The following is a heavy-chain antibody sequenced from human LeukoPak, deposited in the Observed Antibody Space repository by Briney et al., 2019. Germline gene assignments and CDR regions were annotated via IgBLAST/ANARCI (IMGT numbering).Heavy chain of an antibody. CDR2: IKEDGSEK. J-gene: IGHJ4*02. CDR1: GFTFSSYW. Sequence: GGSLRLSCAASGFTFSSYWMSWVRQAPGKGLEWVASIKEDGSEKYYVDSEKGRFTISRDNAKNSVYLQMNSLRAEDTAVYYCARDWSDGFDYWGQGTLVTVSS. D-gene: IGHD3-3*01. V-gene: IGHV3-7*01. CDR3: ARDWSDGFDY.